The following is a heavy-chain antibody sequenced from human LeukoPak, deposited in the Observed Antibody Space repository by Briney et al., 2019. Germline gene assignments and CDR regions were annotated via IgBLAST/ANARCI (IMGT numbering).Heavy chain of an antibody. Sequence: ASVKVSCKASGYTFTSYYMHWVRQAPGQGLEWMGIINPSGGSTTYAQKFQGRVTMPRDTSTRTVYMELSSLRSEDTAVYYCARVFGRQTIDYWGQGTLVTVSS. V-gene: IGHV1-46*01. CDR2: INPSGGST. CDR3: ARVFGRQTIDY. J-gene: IGHJ4*02. CDR1: GYTFTSYY. D-gene: IGHD1/OR15-1a*01.